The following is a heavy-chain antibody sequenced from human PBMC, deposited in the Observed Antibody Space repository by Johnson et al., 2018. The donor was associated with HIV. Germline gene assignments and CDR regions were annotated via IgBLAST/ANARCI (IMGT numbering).Heavy chain of an antibody. CDR2: IRYDGSNK. J-gene: IGHJ3*02. Sequence: QVQLVESGGGVVQPGRSLRLSCAASGFTFSSYGMHWVRQAPGKGLEWVAFIRYDGSNKYYADSVKGRFTISRDSSKNTLFLQMNSLRAEDTAVYHCIKDRGRPGTPAALDIWGQGTMVTVSS. V-gene: IGHV3-30*02. CDR3: IKDRGRPGTPAALDI. CDR1: GFTFSSYG. D-gene: IGHD3-16*01.